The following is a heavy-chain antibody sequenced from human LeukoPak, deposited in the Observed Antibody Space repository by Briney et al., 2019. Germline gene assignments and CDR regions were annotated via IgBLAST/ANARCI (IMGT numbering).Heavy chain of an antibody. V-gene: IGHV4-39*01. J-gene: IGHJ4*02. D-gene: IGHD6-13*01. Sequence: PSETLSLTCTVSGGSVSSSGYYWGWIRQPPGKGLEWIGSIYYSGSTYYNPSLKSRVSISVDTSKNQFSLNLTSVTAADTAVYFCAGPGIAAAGPTFDYWGQGTLVTVSS. CDR2: IYYSGST. CDR1: GGSVSSSGYY. CDR3: AGPGIAAAGPTFDY.